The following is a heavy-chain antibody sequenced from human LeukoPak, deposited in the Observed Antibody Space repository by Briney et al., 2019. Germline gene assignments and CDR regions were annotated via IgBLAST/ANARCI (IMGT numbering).Heavy chain of an antibody. J-gene: IGHJ5*02. CDR3: ARSDYESNWFDP. V-gene: IGHV4-31*03. CDR1: GGSISSGGYY. Sequence: SETLSLTCTVSGGSISSGGYYWSWIRQHPGKGLEWIGYIYYSGSTYYNPSLKSRVTISVDTSKNQFSLKLSSVTAADTAVYYCARSDYESNWFDPWGQGTLVTVSS. CDR2: IYYSGST. D-gene: IGHD4-17*01.